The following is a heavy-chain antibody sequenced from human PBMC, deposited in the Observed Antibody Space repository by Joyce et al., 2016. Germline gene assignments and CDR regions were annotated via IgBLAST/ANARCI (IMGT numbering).Heavy chain of an antibody. CDR1: GGTRSGYA. CDR2: ITPIFATA. V-gene: IGHV1-69*06. Sequence: QMQLVQSGAEVKKPGSSVTVSCKALGGTRSGYAVSWVRQAPGQGLEWMGGITPIFATAKYAQKFQARVTSTADKSTNTAYMELSSLRYEDTAIYYCARLRQTGNINDYWGQGTLVTVSS. CDR3: ARLRQTGNINDY. J-gene: IGHJ4*02. D-gene: IGHD1-14*01.